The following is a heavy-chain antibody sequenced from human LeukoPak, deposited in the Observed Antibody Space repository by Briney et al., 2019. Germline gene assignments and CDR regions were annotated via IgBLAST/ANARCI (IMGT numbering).Heavy chain of an antibody. Sequence: ASVKASCKASGYTFTSYGISCVRQAPGQGLEWMGWISAYNGNTNYAQRLQGRVTMTTDTSTTTAYMELRSLTSDDTAMYYCARVRSSLTTVTINWFDPWGQGTLVTVSS. CDR3: ARVRSSLTTVTINWFDP. V-gene: IGHV1-18*01. J-gene: IGHJ5*02. CDR1: GYTFTSYG. CDR2: ISAYNGNT. D-gene: IGHD4-11*01.